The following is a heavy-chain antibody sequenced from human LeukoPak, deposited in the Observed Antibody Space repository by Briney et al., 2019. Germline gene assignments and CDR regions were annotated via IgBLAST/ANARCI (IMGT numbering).Heavy chain of an antibody. Sequence: PSETLSLTCTVSGGSISRSTYYWAWIRQPPGKGLEWIGSMYYGGTTYYNPSLKNRVTISIDTSKNQFSLKLSSVTAADTAVYYCARPNLVGAPEDYWGQGTLVTVSS. CDR1: GGSISRSTYY. J-gene: IGHJ4*02. CDR3: ARPNLVGAPEDY. D-gene: IGHD1-26*01. CDR2: MYYGGTT. V-gene: IGHV4-39*07.